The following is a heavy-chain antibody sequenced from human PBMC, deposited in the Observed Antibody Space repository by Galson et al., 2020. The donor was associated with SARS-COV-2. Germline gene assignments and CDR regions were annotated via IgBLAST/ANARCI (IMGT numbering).Heavy chain of an antibody. CDR2: LNHSGST. CDR1: GGSFSGYY. J-gene: IGHJ4*02. D-gene: IGHD5-12*01. CDR3: TRVGDGYNSGFDY. Sequence: SETLSLTCGVHGGSFSGYYWTWIRQPPGKGLEWIGELNHSGSTNYNPSLKSRVTISVDTSKNQFSLKVNSVTAADTAVYYCTRVGDGYNSGFDYWGQGTLVTVSS. V-gene: IGHV4-34*01.